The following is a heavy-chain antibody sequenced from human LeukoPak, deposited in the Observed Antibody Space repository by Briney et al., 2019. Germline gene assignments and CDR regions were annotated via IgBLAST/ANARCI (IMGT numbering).Heavy chain of an antibody. Sequence: ASVKVSCKASGYTFTGYYMHWVRQAPGQGLEWMGWINPNSGGTNYAQKFQGRVTMTRDTSISTAYMELSRLRSDDTAVYYCARGPYYYDSSGYYRPQRFDYWGQGTLVTVSS. CDR1: GYTFTGYY. J-gene: IGHJ4*02. V-gene: IGHV1-2*02. D-gene: IGHD3-22*01. CDR3: ARGPYYYDSSGYYRPQRFDY. CDR2: INPNSGGT.